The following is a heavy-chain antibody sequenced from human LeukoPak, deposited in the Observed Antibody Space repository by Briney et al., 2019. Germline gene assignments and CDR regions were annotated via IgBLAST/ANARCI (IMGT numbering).Heavy chain of an antibody. D-gene: IGHD4-17*01. V-gene: IGHV3-23*01. CDR2: ISTSNAFT. CDR1: GFTFSSYA. J-gene: IGHJ4*02. Sequence: PGGSLRLSCAASGFTFSSYAMSWVRQAPGKGLEWVSTISTSNAFTYFADSVKGRFTISRDNSKNTLYLQMNSLRAEDTAVYYCAKENYGGFFDYWGQGTLVTVSS. CDR3: AKENYGGFFDY.